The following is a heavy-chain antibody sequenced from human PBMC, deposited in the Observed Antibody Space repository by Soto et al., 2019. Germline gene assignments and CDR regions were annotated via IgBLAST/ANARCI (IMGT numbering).Heavy chain of an antibody. D-gene: IGHD3-16*01. Sequence: QVQLVQSGAEVKKPGASVKVSCKASGGTFSSYAISWVRQAPGQGLEWMGGIIPIFGTANYAQKFQGRVTIPAAESTSTAYMELSSLRSEDTAVYYCASRIWGAVTPFDYWVQGTLVTVST. CDR1: GGTFSSYA. CDR3: ASRIWGAVTPFDY. CDR2: IIPIFGTA. V-gene: IGHV1-69*01. J-gene: IGHJ4*02.